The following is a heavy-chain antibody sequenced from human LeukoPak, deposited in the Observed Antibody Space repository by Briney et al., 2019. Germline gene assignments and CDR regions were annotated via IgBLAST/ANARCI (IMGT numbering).Heavy chain of an antibody. Sequence: GGSLRLSCAASGFTVSTNYMSWVRQAPGKGLEWVSVIYSGGNTYYADSVKGRFTISRDNSKNMLYLQMNSLRAEDTAVYYCVGGYSYGRIFDYWGQGTLVTVSS. J-gene: IGHJ4*02. CDR1: GFTVSTNY. V-gene: IGHV3-66*02. CDR3: VGGYSYGRIFDY. D-gene: IGHD5-18*01. CDR2: IYSGGNT.